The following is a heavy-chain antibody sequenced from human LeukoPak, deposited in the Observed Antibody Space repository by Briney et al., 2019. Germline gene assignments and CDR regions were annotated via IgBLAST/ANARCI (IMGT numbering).Heavy chain of an antibody. Sequence: SQTLSLTCTVSGGSISSGSYYWSWIRQPAGKGLEWIGRIYTSGSTNYNPSLKSRVTISVDTSKNQFSLKLSSVTAADTAVYYCARDGGLGAAAGTDYWGQGTLVTVSS. CDR1: GGSISSGSYY. CDR2: IYTSGST. J-gene: IGHJ4*02. V-gene: IGHV4-61*02. CDR3: ARDGGLGAAAGTDY. D-gene: IGHD6-13*01.